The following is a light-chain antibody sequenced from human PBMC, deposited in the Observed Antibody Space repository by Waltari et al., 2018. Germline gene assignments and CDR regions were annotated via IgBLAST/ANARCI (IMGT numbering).Light chain of an antibody. CDR1: QSVSTY. V-gene: IGKV3-11*01. CDR2: DAS. Sequence: EIVLTQSPATLSLSPGERATLSFRASQSVSTYLAWYQQNPGQAPRLLIYDASNRATGIPARFSGSGSGTDFTLTISSLAPEDSAIYYCQQRRNWPRQYTFGQGTKLEI. J-gene: IGKJ2*01. CDR3: QQRRNWPRQYT.